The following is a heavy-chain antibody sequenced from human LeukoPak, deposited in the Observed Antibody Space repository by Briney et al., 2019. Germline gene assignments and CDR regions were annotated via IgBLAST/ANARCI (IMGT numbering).Heavy chain of an antibody. CDR2: INSDGSST. D-gene: IGHD1-26*01. CDR1: GFTFSSYW. V-gene: IGHV3-74*01. CDR3: AKDAGRSRTELYGV. J-gene: IGHJ6*02. Sequence: GGSLRLSCAASGFTFSSYWMHWVRQAPGKGPVWVSRINSDGSSTSYADSVKGRFTISRDNSKNTLYLQMNSLRAEDTAVYYCAKDAGRSRTELYGVWGQGTTVTVSS.